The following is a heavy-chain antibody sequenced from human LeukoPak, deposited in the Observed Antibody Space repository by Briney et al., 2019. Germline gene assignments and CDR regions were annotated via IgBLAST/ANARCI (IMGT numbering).Heavy chain of an antibody. CDR1: GFTFSGYW. V-gene: IGHV3-15*04. CDR2: IASKTDGGTT. Sequence: GGSLRLSCAASGFTFSGYWMSWVRQAPGKGLEWVGRIASKTDGGTTDYAAPVKGRFTISRDDSKNTLFLQMNSLKTEDTAVYYCTTGIRGDCGQGTLVTVSS. CDR3: TTGIRGD. J-gene: IGHJ4*02.